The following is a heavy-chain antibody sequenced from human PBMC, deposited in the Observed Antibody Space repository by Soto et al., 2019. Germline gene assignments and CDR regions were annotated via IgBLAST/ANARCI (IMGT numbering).Heavy chain of an antibody. D-gene: IGHD3-10*01. CDR2: IIPLFGTT. Sequence: QVQVVQSGVEVRRPGSSVKVSCKASGDTFKNCVISWVRQAPGQGLEWMGGIIPLFGTTDFAQRFQDRLTITTDESTTTAYMELSRLRYEDTATYYCAAELGFGKLSVVWGQGTTVIVSS. V-gene: IGHV1-69*01. CDR1: GDTFKNCV. CDR3: AAELGFGKLSVV. J-gene: IGHJ6*02.